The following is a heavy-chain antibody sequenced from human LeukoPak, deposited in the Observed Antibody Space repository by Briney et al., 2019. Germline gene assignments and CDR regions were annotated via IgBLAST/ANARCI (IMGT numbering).Heavy chain of an antibody. Sequence: PSQTLSLTCTVSGGSISSGDYYWSWIRQPPGKGLEWIGYIYYSGSTYYNPSLKSRVTISVDTSKNQFSLKLSSVTAADTAVYYCASQRIAARHFDYWGQGTLVTVSS. D-gene: IGHD6-6*01. CDR3: ASQRIAARHFDY. CDR1: GGSISSGDYY. J-gene: IGHJ4*02. CDR2: IYYSGST. V-gene: IGHV4-30-4*08.